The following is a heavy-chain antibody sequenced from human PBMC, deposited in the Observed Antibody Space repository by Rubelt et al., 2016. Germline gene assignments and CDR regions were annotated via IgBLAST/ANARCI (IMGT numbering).Heavy chain of an antibody. CDR1: GFTFSSYA. J-gene: IGHJ6*02. Sequence: GFTFSSYAMHWVRQAPGKGLEWMAVILYDATNKYYADSVKGRFTISRDNSKNTLYLQMNSLRAEVTAVYYCVRVRQQLVGHFTYCYYGMDVWGQGTPVTVSS. CDR3: VRVRQQLVGHFTYCYYGMDV. CDR2: ILYDATNK. D-gene: IGHD6-13*01. V-gene: IGHV3-30*04.